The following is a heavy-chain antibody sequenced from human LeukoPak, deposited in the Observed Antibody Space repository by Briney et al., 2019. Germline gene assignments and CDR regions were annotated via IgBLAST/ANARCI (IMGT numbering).Heavy chain of an antibody. CDR3: ARSFRPLNSATWFLSFYS. CDR1: GGTFSSYA. CDR2: IIPIFGTA. V-gene: IGHV1-69*05. Sequence: ASVKVSCKASGGTFSSYAISWVRQAPGQGLEWMGGIIPIFGTANYAQKFQGRVTITTDESTSTAYMELSSLRSEDRAGYYSARSFRPLNSATWFLSFYSRGPGTLVTVSS. J-gene: IGHJ4*02. D-gene: IGHD3-10*01.